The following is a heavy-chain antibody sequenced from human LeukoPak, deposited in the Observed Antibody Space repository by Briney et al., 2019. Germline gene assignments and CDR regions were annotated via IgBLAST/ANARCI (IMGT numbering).Heavy chain of an antibody. Sequence: TGGSLRLSCAASGFTFSSYGMSWVRQAPGKGLEWVSAISGSGGSTYYADSVKGRFTASRDNAKNSLYLQMNSLRAEDTAVYYCARGRTSGGMTTEIDFWGQGALVTVSS. V-gene: IGHV3-23*01. D-gene: IGHD4-11*01. CDR2: ISGSGGST. J-gene: IGHJ4*02. CDR3: ARGRTSGGMTTEIDF. CDR1: GFTFSSYG.